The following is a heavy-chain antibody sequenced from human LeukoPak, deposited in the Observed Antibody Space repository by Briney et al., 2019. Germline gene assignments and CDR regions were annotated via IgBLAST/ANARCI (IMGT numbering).Heavy chain of an antibody. CDR1: GYTFTGYY. J-gene: IGHJ6*03. CDR2: INPNSGGT. CDR3: ARVGGQSYYMDV. V-gene: IGHV1-2*02. D-gene: IGHD6-19*01. Sequence: ASVKVSCKASGYTFTGYYMHWVLQAPGQGLEWMGWINPNSGGTNYAQKFQGRVTMTRDTSISTAYMALSRLRSDDTAVYYCARVGGQSYYMDVWGKGTTVTVSS.